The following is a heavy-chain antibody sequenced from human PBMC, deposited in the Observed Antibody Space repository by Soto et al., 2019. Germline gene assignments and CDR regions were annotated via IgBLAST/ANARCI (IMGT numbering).Heavy chain of an antibody. CDR1: GFTFSSYA. D-gene: IGHD6-19*01. Sequence: QVQLVESGGGVVQPGRSLRLSCAASGFTFSSYAMHWVRQAPGKGLEWVAVISYDGSNKYYADSVKGRFTISRDNSKNTLYLQMNSLRAEDTAVYYCAREHPSIAVADYWGQGTLVTVSS. J-gene: IGHJ4*02. CDR3: AREHPSIAVADY. CDR2: ISYDGSNK. V-gene: IGHV3-30-3*01.